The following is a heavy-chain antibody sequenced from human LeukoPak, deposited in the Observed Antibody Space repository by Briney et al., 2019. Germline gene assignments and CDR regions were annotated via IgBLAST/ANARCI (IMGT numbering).Heavy chain of an antibody. CDR2: ISYSGST. CDR1: GDSITNYY. D-gene: IGHD3-10*01. CDR3: ARAKPMGSGSYLDY. V-gene: IGHV4-59*08. Sequence: SETLSLTCTVSGDSITNYYWSWIRQPPGKGLEWIGYISYSGSTNYNPSLKSRVTISVDMSKNQFSLKLSSVTAADTAVYYCARAKPMGSGSYLDYWGQGTLVTVSS. J-gene: IGHJ4*02.